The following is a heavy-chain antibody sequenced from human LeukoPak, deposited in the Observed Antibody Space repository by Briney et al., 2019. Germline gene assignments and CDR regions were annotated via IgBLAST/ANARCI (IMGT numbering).Heavy chain of an antibody. V-gene: IGHV3-53*01. CDR3: AREREYSSSWYFDY. CDR1: GFTVSSNY. CDR2: IYSGGST. D-gene: IGHD6-13*01. J-gene: IGHJ4*02. Sequence: GGSLRLSCAASGFTVSSNYMSWVRQAPGKGLEWVSVIYSGGSTYYAGSVKGRFTISRDNSKNTLYLQMNSLRAEDTAVYYCAREREYSSSWYFDYWGQGTLVTVSS.